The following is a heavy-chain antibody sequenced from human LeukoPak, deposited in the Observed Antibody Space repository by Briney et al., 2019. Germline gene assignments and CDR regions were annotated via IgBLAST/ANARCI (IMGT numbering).Heavy chain of an antibody. J-gene: IGHJ5*02. CDR1: GGSFSGYY. Sequence: ASETLSLTCAVYGGSFSGYYWSWIRQPPGKGLEWIGEINHSGSTNYNPSLKSRVTITVDTSKNQFSLKLSSVTAADTAVYYCARDGGGSYSGLANWFDPWGQGTLITVSS. CDR2: INHSGST. D-gene: IGHD1-26*01. CDR3: ARDGGGSYSGLANWFDP. V-gene: IGHV4-34*01.